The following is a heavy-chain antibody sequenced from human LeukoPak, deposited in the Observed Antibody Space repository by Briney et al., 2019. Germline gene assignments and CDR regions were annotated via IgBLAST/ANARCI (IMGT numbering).Heavy chain of an antibody. V-gene: IGHV3-7*01. CDR2: IKQDGGEK. J-gene: IGHJ4*02. CDR3: VRDCYITSCSLFDH. D-gene: IGHD2-2*01. Sequence: RSGGSLRLSCAASGFTFSSYWMSWVRQAPGKGLEWVANIKQDGGEKYYVDSVKGRFTISRDNAKNSLYLQMNSLRAGDTAVYYCVRDCYITSCSLFDHWGQGILVTVST. CDR1: GFTFSSYW.